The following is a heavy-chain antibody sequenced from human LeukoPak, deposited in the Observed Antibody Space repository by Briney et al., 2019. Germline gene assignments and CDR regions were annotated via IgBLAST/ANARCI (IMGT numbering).Heavy chain of an antibody. CDR1: GFTFHDYA. CDR3: AKIWWFGLAPNYFDP. Sequence: GGSLRLSCAASGFTFHDYAMTWVRQAPGKGLEWVSGITASGAGTYYADSVKGRFTISRDNFKDTLYLQLNSLRAEDTATYYCAKIWWFGLAPNYFDPSGQETLVTVSS. J-gene: IGHJ5*02. V-gene: IGHV3-23*01. CDR2: ITASGAGT. D-gene: IGHD2-8*02.